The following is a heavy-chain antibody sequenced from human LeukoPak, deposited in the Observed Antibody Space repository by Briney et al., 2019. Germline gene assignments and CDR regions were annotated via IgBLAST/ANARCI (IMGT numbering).Heavy chain of an antibody. CDR2: ISSSGSTI. CDR1: GFTFSSYE. Sequence: GGSLRLSCAASGFTFSSYEMNWVRQAPGKGLEWVSYISSSGSTIYYADSVKGRFTISRDNAKNSLYLQMNSLRAEDTAVYYCARDSQSTIHRIAVAGPIDYWGQGTLVTVSA. CDR3: ARDSQSTIHRIAVAGPIDY. V-gene: IGHV3-48*03. D-gene: IGHD6-19*01. J-gene: IGHJ4*02.